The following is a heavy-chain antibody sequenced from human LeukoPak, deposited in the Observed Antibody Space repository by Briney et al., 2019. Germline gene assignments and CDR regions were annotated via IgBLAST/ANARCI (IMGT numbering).Heavy chain of an antibody. V-gene: IGHV4-30-4*08. CDR3: AIKDFGDAFDI. CDR2: IYYSGST. Sequence: SETLSLACTVSGGSISSGDYYWSWIRQPPGKGLEWIGYIYYSGSTYYNPSLKSRVTISVDTSKNQFSLKLSSVTAADTAVYYCAIKDFGDAFDIWGQGTMVTVSS. D-gene: IGHD3-16*01. J-gene: IGHJ3*02. CDR1: GGSISSGDYY.